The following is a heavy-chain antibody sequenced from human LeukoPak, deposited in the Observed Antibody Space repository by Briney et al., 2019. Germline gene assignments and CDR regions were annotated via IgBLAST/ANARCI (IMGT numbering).Heavy chain of an antibody. CDR1: AFTFTTHA. Sequence: GGSLTLSCAASAFTFTTHAMDWVRPAPGKGREWLAVISHDGYNAYYAHSVTGRLTISRNISRNTLYLQMNSLRADDTAFYYCVKSSGQWLVLGTFDIWGQGTMVTVSS. D-gene: IGHD6-19*01. CDR2: ISHDGYNA. J-gene: IGHJ3*02. V-gene: IGHV3-30*18. CDR3: VKSSGQWLVLGTFDI.